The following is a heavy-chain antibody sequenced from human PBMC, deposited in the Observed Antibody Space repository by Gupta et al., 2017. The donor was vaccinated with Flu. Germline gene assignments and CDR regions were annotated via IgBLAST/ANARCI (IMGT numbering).Heavy chain of an antibody. CDR2: VHYSGSS. D-gene: IGHD3-10*01. V-gene: IGHV4-59*01. CDR3: ARGGASSKYFDL. J-gene: IGHJ2*01. CDR1: GASIPGDY. Sequence: QVQLQESGPGLVKPSETLSLTCTVSGASIPGDYWSWIRQSPGKRLEWIAFVHYSGSSNYNSSLRSRLTISIDTSKNQFSLKMTSVTAADTASYYCARGGASSKYFDLWGRGTLVTVSS.